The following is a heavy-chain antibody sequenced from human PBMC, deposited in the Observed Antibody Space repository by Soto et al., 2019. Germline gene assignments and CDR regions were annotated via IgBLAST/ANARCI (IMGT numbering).Heavy chain of an antibody. CDR3: ARGRGSTGYLGREHYFDY. Sequence: EVQVVESGGGLVQPGGSLRLSCAASGFSVTNNYMNWVRQAPGKGLEWVSIIDIGGNTYYADSVKDRFTISRDNSRNTLYLHMDSLRAEDTAVYYCARGRGSTGYLGREHYFDYWGQGILVTVSP. D-gene: IGHD2-2*01. CDR2: IDIGGNT. J-gene: IGHJ4*02. CDR1: GFSVTNNY. V-gene: IGHV3-66*01.